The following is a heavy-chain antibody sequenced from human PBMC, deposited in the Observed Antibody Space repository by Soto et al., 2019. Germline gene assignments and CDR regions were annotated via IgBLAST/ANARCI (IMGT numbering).Heavy chain of an antibody. Sequence: SETLSLTCTVSGGSISSGGYFWSWIRQYPGKGLEWIGYIYYTGSTKYNPSLKSRVTISVDTSKNQFSLKLSSVTAADTAVYYCARGAYVGGLDYWGQGTLVTVSS. D-gene: IGHD2-21*01. J-gene: IGHJ4*02. V-gene: IGHV4-61*08. CDR1: GGSISSGGYF. CDR2: IYYTGST. CDR3: ARGAYVGGLDY.